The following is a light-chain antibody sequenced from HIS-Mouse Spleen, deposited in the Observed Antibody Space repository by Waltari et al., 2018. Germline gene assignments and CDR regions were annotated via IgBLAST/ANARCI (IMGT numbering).Light chain of an antibody. V-gene: IGLV2-14*01. CDR3: SSYTSSSTLV. CDR1: SSDVGGYNY. Sequence: QSALTQPASVSGSPGQSITISCTGTSSDVGGYNYVSWYQQHPGKAPKRMIYEVSNRPSGVSNRFSRSKSGNTASLTISGLQAEDEADYYCSSYTSSSTLVFGGGTKLTV. J-gene: IGLJ3*02. CDR2: EVS.